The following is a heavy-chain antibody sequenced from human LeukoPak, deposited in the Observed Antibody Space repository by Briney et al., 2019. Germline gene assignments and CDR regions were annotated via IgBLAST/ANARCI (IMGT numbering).Heavy chain of an antibody. Sequence: GGSLRLSCAASGFTFNSYGMHWVRQAPGKGLEWVTFIRYDGSNKYYTDSVKGRFTISRDNSKNTLYLQMNSLRAEDTAVYYCAKDREDDIAAAGTMDAWGKGTTVTVTS. CDR2: IRYDGSNK. J-gene: IGHJ6*04. V-gene: IGHV3-30*02. D-gene: IGHD6-13*01. CDR3: AKDREDDIAAAGTMDA. CDR1: GFTFNSYG.